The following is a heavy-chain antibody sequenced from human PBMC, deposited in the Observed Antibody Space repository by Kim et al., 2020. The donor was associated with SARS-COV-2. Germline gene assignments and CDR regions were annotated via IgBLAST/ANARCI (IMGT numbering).Heavy chain of an antibody. Sequence: GGSLRLSCSASGFTFSSYAMNWVRQAPGKGLEYVSAISRNGGSTYYADSVKGRFTISRDNSKNTLYLQMSSLRAEDTAVYYCVKASTYYYDSSGYYGDAFDIWGQGTMVTVSS. CDR2: ISRNGGST. V-gene: IGHV3-64D*09. J-gene: IGHJ3*02. CDR1: GFTFSSYA. CDR3: VKASTYYYDSSGYYGDAFDI. D-gene: IGHD3-22*01.